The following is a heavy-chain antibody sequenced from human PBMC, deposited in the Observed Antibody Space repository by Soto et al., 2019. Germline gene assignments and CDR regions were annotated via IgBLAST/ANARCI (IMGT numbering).Heavy chain of an antibody. Sequence: QVQLVQSGAEVKKPGASVKVSCRASGYTFTTYAIHWVRQAPGQRLEWMGWINAGNGNTRYSQNFQGRVTISRDTSANTAHMEVRSLRSEDTAVYYCVRGTVITGALFDSWGPGTLVSVSS. V-gene: IGHV1-3*01. CDR3: VRGTVITGALFDS. CDR1: GYTFTTYA. J-gene: IGHJ4*02. CDR2: INAGNGNT. D-gene: IGHD4-17*01.